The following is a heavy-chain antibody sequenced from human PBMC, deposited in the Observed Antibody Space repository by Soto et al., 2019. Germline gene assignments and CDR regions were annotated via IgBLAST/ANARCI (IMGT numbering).Heavy chain of an antibody. J-gene: IGHJ4*02. Sequence: VASVKVSCKASGYTFTSYAMHWVRQAPGQRLEWMGWINAGNGNTKYSQKFQGRVTITRDTSASTAYMELSSLRSEDTAVYYCARSVAAAGIGASYWGQGTLGTVS. CDR3: ARSVAAAGIGASY. CDR2: INAGNGNT. V-gene: IGHV1-3*01. CDR1: GYTFTSYA. D-gene: IGHD6-13*01.